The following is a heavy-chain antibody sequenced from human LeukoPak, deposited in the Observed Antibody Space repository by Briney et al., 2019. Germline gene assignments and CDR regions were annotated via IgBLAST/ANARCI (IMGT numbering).Heavy chain of an antibody. CDR2: IIPIFGIA. D-gene: IGHD1-26*01. V-gene: IGHV1-69*04. CDR1: GGTFSSYA. CDR3: ARGIVGATSGYYYYGMDV. J-gene: IGHJ6*02. Sequence: ASVKVSCKASGGTFSSYAISWVRQAPGQGLEWMGRIIPIFGIANYAQKFQGRVTITADKSTSTAYMELSSLRSEDTAVYYCARGIVGATSGYYYYGMDVWGQGTTVTVYS.